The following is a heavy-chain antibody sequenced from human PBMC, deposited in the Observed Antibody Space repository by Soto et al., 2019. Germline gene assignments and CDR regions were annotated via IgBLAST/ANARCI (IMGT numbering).Heavy chain of an antibody. Sequence: ASVKVSCKASGGTFSSYTISWVRQAPGQGLEWMGRIIPILGIANYAQKFQGRVTITADKSTSTAYMELSSLRSEDTAVYYCARDRGAYGDYVSWIWAFDIWGQGTMVTVSS. D-gene: IGHD4-17*01. J-gene: IGHJ3*02. CDR3: ARDRGAYGDYVSWIWAFDI. CDR1: GGTFSSYT. V-gene: IGHV1-69*04. CDR2: IIPILGIA.